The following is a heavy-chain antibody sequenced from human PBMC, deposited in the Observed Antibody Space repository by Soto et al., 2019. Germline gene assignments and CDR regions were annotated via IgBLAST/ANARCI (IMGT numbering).Heavy chain of an antibody. CDR3: AKDSSSSWYYFDY. CDR2: ISWNSGSI. V-gene: IGHV3-9*01. J-gene: IGHJ4*02. Sequence: GGSLRLSCAASGFTFDDYAMHWVRQAPGKGLEWVSGISWNSGSIGYADSVKGRFTISRDNAKNSLYLQMNSLRAEDTALYYCAKDSSSSWYYFDYWGQGTLVTVSS. CDR1: GFTFDDYA. D-gene: IGHD6-13*01.